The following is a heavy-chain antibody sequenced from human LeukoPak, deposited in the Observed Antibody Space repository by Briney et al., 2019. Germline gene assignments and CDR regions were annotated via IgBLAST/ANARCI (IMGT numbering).Heavy chain of an antibody. J-gene: IGHJ4*02. CDR3: ARDPCSVRSCPPWD. CDR2: IWYDGSKQ. V-gene: IGHV3-33*01. D-gene: IGHD2-15*01. Sequence: GGSLRLSCAASGFTFRSYGMQWVRQAPGKGLEWVAAIWYDGSKQYYADSVKGRFTISRDDSKSTLYLQMNSLRAEDTAVYYCARDPCSVRSCPPWDWGRGTQVTVSS. CDR1: GFTFRSYG.